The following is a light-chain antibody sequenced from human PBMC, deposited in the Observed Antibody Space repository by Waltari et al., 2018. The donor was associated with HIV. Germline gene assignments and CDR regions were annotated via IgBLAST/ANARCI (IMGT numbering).Light chain of an antibody. Sequence: QSALTQPASVSGSPGQSITISCTVTSSDVARYNLVSFYQPPPRKAPKVLIYAVTKRPSGVSGRFSGAKAGTTASLTISGIRAEDEADYYCCSYAGTSTYVFGTGTKGTVL. CDR3: CSYAGTSTYV. V-gene: IGLV2-23*02. CDR2: AVT. J-gene: IGLJ1*01. CDR1: SSDVARYNL.